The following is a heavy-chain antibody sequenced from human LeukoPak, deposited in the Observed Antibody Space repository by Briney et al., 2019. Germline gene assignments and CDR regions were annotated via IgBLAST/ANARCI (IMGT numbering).Heavy chain of an antibody. CDR1: VFPFRGSP. D-gene: IGHD5-24*01. J-gene: IGHJ4*02. CDR3: TSEDGSVG. Sequence: GGSLRLSCAASVFPFRGSPMHWVRQASGKGLEWVGRIRSKANSYATAYAASVKGRFTIYRDDSKNTAYLQMNSLKTEDTAVYYCTSEDGSVGWGQGTLVTVSS. CDR2: IRSKANSYAT. V-gene: IGHV3-73*01.